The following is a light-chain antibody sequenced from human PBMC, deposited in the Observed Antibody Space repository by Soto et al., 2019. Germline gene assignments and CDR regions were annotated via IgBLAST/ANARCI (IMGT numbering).Light chain of an antibody. CDR3: QSYGSSLSAAV. CDR1: TSNIGAGYD. V-gene: IGLV1-40*01. Sequence: QSVLTQPPSVSGAPGQKVIISCTGSTSNIGAGYDVHWYQQLPGTAPKLLIYSNSNRPSGVPDRLSGSKSGTSASLAITGLQVEDEADYDCQSYGSSLSAAVFGGGTKLTVL. CDR2: SNS. J-gene: IGLJ3*02.